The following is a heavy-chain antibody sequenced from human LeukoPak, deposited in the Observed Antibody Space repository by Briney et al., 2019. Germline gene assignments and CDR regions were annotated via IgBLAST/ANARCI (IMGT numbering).Heavy chain of an antibody. CDR2: ISTYNGNT. D-gene: IGHD3-22*01. V-gene: IGHV1-18*01. CDR1: GYTFTSYG. J-gene: IGHJ4*02. CDR3: ARDVYYYDSSGYRDY. Sequence: ASVKVSCKASGYTFTSYGISWVRQAPGQGLEWMGWISTYNGNTKYAQKLQGRVTMTTDTSTSTAYMELRSLRSDDTAVYYCARDVYYYDSSGYRDYWGQGTLVTVSS.